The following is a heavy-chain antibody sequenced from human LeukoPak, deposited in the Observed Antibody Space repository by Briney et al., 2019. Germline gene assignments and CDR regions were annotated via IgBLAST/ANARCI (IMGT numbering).Heavy chain of an antibody. Sequence: SETLSLTCTVSGGSISSSSYYWGWIRQPPGKGLEWIGSIYYSGSTYYNPSLKSRVTISVDTSKNRFSLKLSSVTAADTAVYYCARTKYSSRPFDYWGQGTLVTVSS. CDR1: GGSISSSSYY. CDR3: ARTKYSSRPFDY. CDR2: IYYSGST. J-gene: IGHJ4*02. V-gene: IGHV4-39*01. D-gene: IGHD6-13*01.